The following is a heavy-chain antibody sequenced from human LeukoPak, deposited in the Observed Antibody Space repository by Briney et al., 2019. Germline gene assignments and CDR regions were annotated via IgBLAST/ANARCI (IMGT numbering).Heavy chain of an antibody. CDR3: AKDRMTTSRYYYGMDV. D-gene: IGHD4-11*01. V-gene: IGHV3-23*01. J-gene: IGHJ6*02. Sequence: GGSLRLSCAASGFTFGSFAMSWVRQAPGKGLEWVSSISGSGGSTYYADSVKGRFTISRDNSKNTLYLQMNSLRAEDTAVYYCAKDRMTTSRYYYGMDVWGQGTTVTVSS. CDR2: ISGSGGST. CDR1: GFTFGSFA.